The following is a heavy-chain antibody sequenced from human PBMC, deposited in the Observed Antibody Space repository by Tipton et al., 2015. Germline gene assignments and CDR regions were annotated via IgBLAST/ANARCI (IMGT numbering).Heavy chain of an antibody. J-gene: IGHJ6*02. CDR2: ISWNSGSI. CDR3: ARNSSYYFALHV. D-gene: IGHD2/OR15-2a*01. V-gene: IGHV3-9*01. CDR1: GFTFDDYA. Sequence: SLRLSCAASGFTFDDYAMHWVRQAQGKGLEWVSGISWNSGSICDADSVRGRFTISRDNAKNSLYLQMNSLRDEDTAVYYCARNSSYYFALHVWGQGTTVTVSS.